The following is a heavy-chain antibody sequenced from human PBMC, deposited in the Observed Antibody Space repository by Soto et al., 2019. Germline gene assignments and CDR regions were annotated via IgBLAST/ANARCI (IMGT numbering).Heavy chain of an antibody. V-gene: IGHV4-59*08. J-gene: IGHJ4*02. D-gene: IGHD4-17*01. Sequence: SETLSLTCTVSGGSISSYYWSWIRQPPGKGLEWIGYIYYSGSTNYNPSLKSRVTISVDTSKNQFSLKLSSVTAADTAVYYCARQAGGDYEFEYWGQGTLVTVSS. CDR3: ARQAGGDYEFEY. CDR2: IYYSGST. CDR1: GGSISSYY.